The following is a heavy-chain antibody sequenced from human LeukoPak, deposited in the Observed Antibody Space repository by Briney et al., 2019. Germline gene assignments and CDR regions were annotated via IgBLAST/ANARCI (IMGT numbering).Heavy chain of an antibody. CDR1: GFTFSSYA. D-gene: IGHD6-13*01. J-gene: IGHJ4*02. Sequence: GGSLRLSCAASGFTFSSYAMHWVRQAPGKGLEWVAVISYDGSNKYYADSVKGRFTISRDNSKNTLYLHMNSLRAEDTAVYYCARVGKAAAGLDYWGQGTLVTVSS. CDR3: ARVGKAAAGLDY. V-gene: IGHV3-30-3*01. CDR2: ISYDGSNK.